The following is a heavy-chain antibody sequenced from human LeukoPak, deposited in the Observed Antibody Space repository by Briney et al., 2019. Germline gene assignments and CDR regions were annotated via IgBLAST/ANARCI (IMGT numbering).Heavy chain of an antibody. J-gene: IGHJ4*02. Sequence: GESLKISCKGSGHSFNTYWIGWVRQMPGKGLEWMGIIYPGDSDTRYSPSFQGQVTISADKSISTAYLQWSSLKASDTAMYYCATPYTTSSIAYWGQGTLVTVSS. V-gene: IGHV5-51*01. D-gene: IGHD6-6*01. CDR3: ATPYTTSSIAY. CDR2: IYPGDSDT. CDR1: GHSFNTYW.